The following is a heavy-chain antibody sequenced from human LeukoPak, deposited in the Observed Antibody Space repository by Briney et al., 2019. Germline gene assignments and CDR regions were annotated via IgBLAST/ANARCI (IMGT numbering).Heavy chain of an antibody. J-gene: IGHJ4*02. CDR3: AKGITGFDY. D-gene: IGHD1-20*01. V-gene: IGHV3-23*01. CDR1: GFTFSSYA. CDR2: ITGTGSNS. Sequence: PGGSLRLSCAASGFTFSSYAMSWVRQAPGKGLEWVSGITGTGSNSYYADSVKGRFTTSRDNSKNTLYLQMNSLRAEDAAVYYCAKGITGFDYWGQGTLVTVSS.